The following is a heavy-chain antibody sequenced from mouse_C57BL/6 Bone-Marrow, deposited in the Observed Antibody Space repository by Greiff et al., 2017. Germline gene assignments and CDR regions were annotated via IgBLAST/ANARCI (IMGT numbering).Heavy chain of an antibody. V-gene: IGHV5-6*01. CDR1: GFTFSSYG. CDR2: ISSGGSYT. Sequence: EVHLVESGGDLVKPGGSLKLSCAASGFTFSSYGMSWVRQTPDKRLEWVATISSGGSYTYYPDSVKGRFTISRDNAKNTLYLQMSSLKSEDTAMYYCARRDYSNYEGAMDYWGQGTTVTGSS. D-gene: IGHD2-5*01. J-gene: IGHJ4*01. CDR3: ARRDYSNYEGAMDY.